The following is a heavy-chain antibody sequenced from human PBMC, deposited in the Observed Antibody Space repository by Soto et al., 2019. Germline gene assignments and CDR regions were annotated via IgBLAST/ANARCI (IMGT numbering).Heavy chain of an antibody. CDR3: GRDWTHYDSSGPGDY. V-gene: IGHV1-3*01. J-gene: IGHJ4*02. D-gene: IGHD3-22*01. CDR1: GYTFTIYP. Sequence: ASVKVSCKASGYTFTIYPMHWVRQAPGQGLEWMGWINAGNGDTKYSQKFQGRVTITRDTSASTAYMELSSLRSEDTAVYYCGRDWTHYDSSGPGDYWGQGTLVTVPQ. CDR2: INAGNGDT.